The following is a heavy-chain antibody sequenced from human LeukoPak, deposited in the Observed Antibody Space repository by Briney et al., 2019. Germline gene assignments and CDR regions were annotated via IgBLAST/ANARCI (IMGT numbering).Heavy chain of an antibody. CDR2: INPNSGGT. Sequence: ASVKVSCKASGYTFTGYYVHWVRQAPGQGLEWMGWINPNSGGTNYAQKFQGWVTITRDTSASTAYMELSSLRSEDTAVYYCAREEGIAVAGTYYYYYYGMDVWGQGTTVTVSS. V-gene: IGHV1-2*04. D-gene: IGHD6-19*01. CDR3: AREEGIAVAGTYYYYYYGMDV. CDR1: GYTFTGYY. J-gene: IGHJ6*02.